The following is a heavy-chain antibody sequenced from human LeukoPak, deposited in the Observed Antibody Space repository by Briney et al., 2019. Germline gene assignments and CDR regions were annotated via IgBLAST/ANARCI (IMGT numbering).Heavy chain of an antibody. CDR3: ARHMTVWYFDL. J-gene: IGHJ2*01. CDR1: GGSISSSSYY. CDR2: IYYSGST. V-gene: IGHV4-39*01. D-gene: IGHD3-16*01. Sequence: PSETLSLTCTVSGGSISSSSYYWGWIRQPPGKGLEWIGSIYYSGSTYYNPSLKSRVTISVDTSKNQFSLKLSSVTAADTAVYYCARHMTVWYFDLWGRGTLVTVSS.